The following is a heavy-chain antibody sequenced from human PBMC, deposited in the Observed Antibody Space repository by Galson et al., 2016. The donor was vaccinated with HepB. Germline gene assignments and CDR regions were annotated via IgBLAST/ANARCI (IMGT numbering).Heavy chain of an antibody. CDR2: ISFDGSGE. J-gene: IGHJ6*04. CDR3: ARGPPGSDYGLDV. CDR1: GFTFGSYE. V-gene: IGHV3-33*01. Sequence: SLRLSCATSGFTFGSYEMHWVRQPPGKGLEWVAIISFDGSGEKYADSVKGRFTISRDNFQNTLFLQMSSLRVEDTAVYYCARGPPGSDYGLDVWGKGTTVTVSS.